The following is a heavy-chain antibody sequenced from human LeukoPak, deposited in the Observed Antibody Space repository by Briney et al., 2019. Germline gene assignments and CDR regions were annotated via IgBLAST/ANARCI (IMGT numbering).Heavy chain of an antibody. CDR1: GGSISRYY. V-gene: IGHV4-59*08. Sequence: SETLSLTCTVSGGSISRYYWTWIRQPPGKGLEWIGYIYYSGSTNYNPSLKSRVTISVDTSKNQFSLKLSSVTAADTAVYYCARQVHSISYSRYCSGGICYGPHFDYWGQGTLVTVSS. J-gene: IGHJ4*02. CDR3: ARQVHSISYSRYCSGGICYGPHFDY. D-gene: IGHD2-15*01. CDR2: IYYSGST.